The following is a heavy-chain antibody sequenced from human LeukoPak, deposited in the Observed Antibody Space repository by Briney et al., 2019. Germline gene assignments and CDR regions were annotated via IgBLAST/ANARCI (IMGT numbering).Heavy chain of an antibody. Sequence: SETLSLTCTVSGGSFSSGGFYWSWLRQHPGKALEWIGYISYTGNTYYNASLRSRVTISVDTSKNQFSLKLSSLTAADTAVYYCAREKVTTETNWFDPWGQGTLVTVSS. J-gene: IGHJ5*02. CDR2: ISYTGNT. CDR3: AREKVTTETNWFDP. V-gene: IGHV4-31*03. D-gene: IGHD4-11*01. CDR1: GGSFSSGGFY.